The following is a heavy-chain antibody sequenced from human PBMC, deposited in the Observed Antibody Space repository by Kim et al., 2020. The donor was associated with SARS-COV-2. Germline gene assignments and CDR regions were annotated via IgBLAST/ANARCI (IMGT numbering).Heavy chain of an antibody. CDR1: GFTFSSYA. CDR2: ISYDGSNK. V-gene: IGHV3-30-3*01. Sequence: GGSLRLSCAASGFTFSSYAMHWVRQAPGKGLEWVAVISYDGSNKYYADSVKGRFTISRDNSKNTLYLQMNSLRAEDTAVYYCAGRGITMTDSNQDWGQGTLVTVSS. J-gene: IGHJ4*02. CDR3: AGRGITMTDSNQD. D-gene: IGHD3-22*01.